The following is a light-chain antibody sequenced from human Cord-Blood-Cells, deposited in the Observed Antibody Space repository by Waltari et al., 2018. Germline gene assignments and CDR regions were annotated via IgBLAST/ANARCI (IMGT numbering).Light chain of an antibody. CDR1: SSNIGAGYD. V-gene: IGLV1-40*01. CDR2: GNS. J-gene: IGLJ1*01. Sequence: QSVLTQPPSVSGAPGQRVTISCTGSSSNIGAGYDVHWYQQLPGTAPKLLIYGNSNRPSGVPDRFSGSKSGTSASLAITGLQAEDEADYYCQSYDSSLGGSVFGTGTKVTGL. CDR3: QSYDSSLGGSV.